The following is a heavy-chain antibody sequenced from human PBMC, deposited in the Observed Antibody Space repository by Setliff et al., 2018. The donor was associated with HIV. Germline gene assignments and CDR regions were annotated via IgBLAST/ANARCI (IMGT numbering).Heavy chain of an antibody. V-gene: IGHV4-4*07. CDR2: IHSNGNT. D-gene: IGHD1-26*01. J-gene: IGHJ5*02. CDR3: ARGRKAVGDWFDP. Sequence: PSETLSLTCTVSGGSINYYYWNWIRQPAGKGLEWLGRIHSNGNTNFNPSLKSRINMSVDMSKNQVSTKLTSVTAAGTALYYCARGRKAVGDWFDPWGQGIQVTVSS. CDR1: GGSINYYY.